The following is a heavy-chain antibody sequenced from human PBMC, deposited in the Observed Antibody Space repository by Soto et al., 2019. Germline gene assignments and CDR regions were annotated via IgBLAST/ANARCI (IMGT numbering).Heavy chain of an antibody. CDR3: ARKYYYGSGREDYYMDV. J-gene: IGHJ6*03. CDR2: IYYSGST. V-gene: IGHV4-59*01. Sequence: SETLSLTCTVSGGSISSYYWSWIRQPPGKGLEWIGYIYYSGSTNYNPSLKSRVTISVDTSKNQFSLKLSSVTAADTAVYYCARKYYYGSGREDYYMDVWAKGPRSPSP. CDR1: GGSISSYY. D-gene: IGHD3-10*01.